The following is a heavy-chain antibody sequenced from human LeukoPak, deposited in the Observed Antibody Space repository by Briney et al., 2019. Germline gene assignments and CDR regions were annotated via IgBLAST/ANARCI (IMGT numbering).Heavy chain of an antibody. Sequence: GASVKVSCKASGYTFTGYYMHWVRQGPGQGLEWMGWINPNSGGTNYAQKFQGRVTMTRDTSISTAYMELSRLRSDDTAVYYCARYCSGGSCYSTRRAFDYWGQGTLVTVSS. J-gene: IGHJ4*02. D-gene: IGHD2-15*01. V-gene: IGHV1-2*02. CDR1: GYTFTGYY. CDR3: ARYCSGGSCYSTRRAFDY. CDR2: INPNSGGT.